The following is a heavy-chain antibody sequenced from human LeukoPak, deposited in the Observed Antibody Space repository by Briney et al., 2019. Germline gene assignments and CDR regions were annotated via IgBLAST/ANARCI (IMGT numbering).Heavy chain of an antibody. CDR3: ARVSSGYDPLDY. V-gene: IGHV1-2*02. CDR2: INPNSGGT. J-gene: IGHJ4*02. Sequence: ASVKVSCKASGYTFTGYYMHWVRQAPGQGLEWMGWINPNSGGTNYAQKFQGRVTMTRDTSISTAYMELSRLRSDDTAVYYCARVSSGYDPLDYWGQGTLATVSS. D-gene: IGHD5-12*01. CDR1: GYTFTGYY.